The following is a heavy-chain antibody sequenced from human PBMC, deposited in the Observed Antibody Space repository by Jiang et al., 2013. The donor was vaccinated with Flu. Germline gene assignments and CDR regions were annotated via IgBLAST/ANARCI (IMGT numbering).Heavy chain of an antibody. J-gene: IGHJ4*02. D-gene: IGHD2-2*03. V-gene: IGHV1-2*02. CDR2: INPNSGGT. Sequence: GAEVKKPGASVKVSCKASKYTFTDYYMHWVRQAPGQGLEWMGWINPNSGGTSYAQKFQGRVTMTRDTSISTAYMELSRLRSDDTAVYYCARGLDIVIIPTGMGRYWGQ. CDR1: KYTFTDYY. CDR3: ARGLDIVIIPTGMGRY.